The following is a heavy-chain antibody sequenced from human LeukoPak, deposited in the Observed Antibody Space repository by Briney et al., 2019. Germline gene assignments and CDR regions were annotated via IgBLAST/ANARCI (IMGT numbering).Heavy chain of an antibody. Sequence: GGSLRLSCAASGFTFDDYAMHWVRQAPGKGLEWVSGISWNSGSIGYADSVKGRFTISRDNAKNSLYLQMNSLRAEDTALYYCAKDMKSSGWYRAFDIWGQGTMVTVSS. CDR3: AKDMKSSGWYRAFDI. D-gene: IGHD6-19*01. CDR2: ISWNSGSI. J-gene: IGHJ3*02. V-gene: IGHV3-9*01. CDR1: GFTFDDYA.